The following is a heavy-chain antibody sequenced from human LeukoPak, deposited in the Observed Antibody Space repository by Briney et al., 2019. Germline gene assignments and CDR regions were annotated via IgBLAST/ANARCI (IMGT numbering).Heavy chain of an antibody. CDR1: GGTFSSYA. Sequence: ASVKVSCKASGGTFSSYAISWVRQAPGQGLEWMGGIIPIFGTAYYAQKFQGRVTITADESTSTAYMELSSLRSEDTAVYYCAREPYCSGGSCSSAPLDYWGQGTLVTVSS. J-gene: IGHJ4*02. CDR3: AREPYCSGGSCSSAPLDY. D-gene: IGHD2-15*01. CDR2: IIPIFGTA. V-gene: IGHV1-69*01.